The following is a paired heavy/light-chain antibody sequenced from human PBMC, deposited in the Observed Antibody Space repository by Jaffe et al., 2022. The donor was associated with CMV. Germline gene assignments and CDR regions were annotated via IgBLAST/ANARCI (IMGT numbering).Heavy chain of an antibody. CDR2: INHSGST. V-gene: IGHV4-34*01. D-gene: IGHD3-3*01. Sequence: QVQLQQWGAGLLKPSETLSLTCAVYGGSFSGYYWSWIRQPPGKGLEWIGEINHSGSTNYNPSLKSRVTISVDTSKNQFSLKLSSVTAADTAVYYCARGRVALRFLEWLVNDAFDIWGQGTMVTVSS. J-gene: IGHJ3*02. CDR1: GGSFSGYY. CDR3: ARGRVALRFLEWLVNDAFDI.
Light chain of an antibody. V-gene: IGKV4-1*01. Sequence: DIVMTQSPDSLAVSLGERATINCKSSQSVLYSSNNKNYLAWYQQKPGQPPKLLIYWASTRESGVPDRFSGSGSGTDFTLTISSLQAEDVAVYYCQQYYSTPRSFGQGTKVEIK. CDR3: QQYYSTPRS. J-gene: IGKJ1*01. CDR2: WAS. CDR1: QSVLYSSNNKNY.